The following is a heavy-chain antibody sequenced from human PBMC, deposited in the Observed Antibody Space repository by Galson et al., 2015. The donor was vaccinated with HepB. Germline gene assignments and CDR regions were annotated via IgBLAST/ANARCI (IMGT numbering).Heavy chain of an antibody. D-gene: IGHD6-13*01. CDR2: INGGSSTI. J-gene: IGHJ4*02. V-gene: IGHV3-48*02. CDR1: GFTFGTYS. CDR3: ARDSGIAGADDY. Sequence: SLRLSCAASGFTFGTYSMTWVRQAPGKGLEWVSYINGGSSTIYYADSVKGRFTISRDNAKNSLYLQMNSLRDDDTAVYYCARDSGIAGADDYWGQGTLVTVSS.